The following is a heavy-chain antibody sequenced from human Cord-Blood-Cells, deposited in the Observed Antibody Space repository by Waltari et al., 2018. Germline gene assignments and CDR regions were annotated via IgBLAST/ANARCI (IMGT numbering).Heavy chain of an antibody. J-gene: IGHJ2*01. CDR3: ARRIGYCSSTSCYKGWYFDL. V-gene: IGHV5-51*01. D-gene: IGHD2-2*02. Sequence: EVQLVQSGAEVKKPGESLKISCKGSGYSFTSYWIGWVRQMPGKGLEWMGIICPGDSDTRYSPSFQGEVTISADKSISTAYLQWSSLKASDTAMYYCARRIGYCSSTSCYKGWYFDLWGRGTLVTVSS. CDR1: GYSFTSYW. CDR2: ICPGDSDT.